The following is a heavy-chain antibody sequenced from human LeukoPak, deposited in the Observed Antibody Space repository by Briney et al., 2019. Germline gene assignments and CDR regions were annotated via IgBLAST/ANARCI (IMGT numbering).Heavy chain of an antibody. V-gene: IGHV1-69*05. CDR1: GGTFSSYA. D-gene: IGHD3-22*01. CDR3: ARALYFYDSSGYYPGNFQH. Sequence: SVKVSCKASGGTFSSYAISWVRQAPGQGLEWMGRIIPIFGTANYAQKFQDRVTITTHEYTSTAYMELSSLRSEDTAVYYCARALYFYDSSGYYPGNFQHWGQGTLVTVSS. CDR2: IIPIFGTA. J-gene: IGHJ1*01.